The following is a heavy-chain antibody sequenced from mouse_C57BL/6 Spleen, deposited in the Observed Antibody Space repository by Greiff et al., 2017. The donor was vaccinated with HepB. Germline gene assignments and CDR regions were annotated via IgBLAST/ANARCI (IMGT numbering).Heavy chain of an antibody. CDR1: GFTFSSYG. V-gene: IGHV5-6*01. J-gene: IGHJ4*01. CDR3: ARQPELGRGGYYAMDY. CDR2: ISSGGSYT. D-gene: IGHD4-1*01. Sequence: EVQRVESGGDLVKPGGSLKLSCAASGFTFSSYGMSWVRQTPDKRLEWVATISSGGSYTYYPDSVKGRFTISRDNAKNTLYLQMSSLKSEDTAMYYCARQPELGRGGYYAMDYWGQGTSVTVSS.